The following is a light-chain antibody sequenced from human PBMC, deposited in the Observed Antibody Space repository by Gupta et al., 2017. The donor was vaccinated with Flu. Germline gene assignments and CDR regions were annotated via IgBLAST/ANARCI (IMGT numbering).Light chain of an antibody. J-gene: IGKJ3*01. Sequence: DIVLTQSPVSLPVIPGEPASISCRSSQSLLNSNGYTFLDWYLQKPGHPPQLLIYMASRRASGVPDRFSGSGSGTDFTLKISKVEAEDVGVYFCRQALQTPRTFGPGTKVDI. CDR1: QSLLNSNGYTF. V-gene: IGKV2-28*01. CDR2: MAS. CDR3: RQALQTPRT.